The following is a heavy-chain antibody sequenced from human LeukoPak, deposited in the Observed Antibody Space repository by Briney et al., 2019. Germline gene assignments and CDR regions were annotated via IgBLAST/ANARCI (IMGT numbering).Heavy chain of an antibody. CDR1: GFTFNAFW. CDR3: ARDRTRFDY. V-gene: IGHV3-74*01. CDR2: INSDGSSI. J-gene: IGHJ4*02. Sequence: GGSLRLSCAASGFTFNAFWMHWVRQAPGKGLVRVSRINSDGSSIAYADSVKGRFTISRDNSKNTLYLQMNSLRAEDTAVYYCARDRTRFDYWGQGTLVTVSS.